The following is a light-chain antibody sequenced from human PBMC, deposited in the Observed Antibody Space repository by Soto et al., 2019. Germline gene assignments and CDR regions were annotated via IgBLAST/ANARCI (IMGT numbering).Light chain of an antibody. J-gene: IGLJ3*02. CDR2: EVS. V-gene: IGLV2-14*01. Sequence: QSVLTQPASVSGSPGXSITISCTGTSSDIGSNNYVSWFQQRPGKAPTLIIYEVSNRPSGVSTHFSGSKSGNTASLTISGLLPEDEAEYYCSSYTTTTRLFGGGTKLTVL. CDR1: SSDIGSNNY. CDR3: SSYTTTTRL.